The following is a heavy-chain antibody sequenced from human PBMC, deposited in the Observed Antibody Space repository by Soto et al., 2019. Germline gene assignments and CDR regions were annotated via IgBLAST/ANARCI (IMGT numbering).Heavy chain of an antibody. D-gene: IGHD3-10*01. Sequence: GASVKVSCKASGYTFTSYGISWVRQAPGQGLEWMGWISAYNGNTNYAQKLQGRVTMTTDTSTSTAYMALRSLRSDDTAVYYCAINRRANHIPYYYHYGMDVWGQGTTVTVSS. CDR3: AINRRANHIPYYYHYGMDV. V-gene: IGHV1-18*01. J-gene: IGHJ6*02. CDR1: GYTFTSYG. CDR2: ISAYNGNT.